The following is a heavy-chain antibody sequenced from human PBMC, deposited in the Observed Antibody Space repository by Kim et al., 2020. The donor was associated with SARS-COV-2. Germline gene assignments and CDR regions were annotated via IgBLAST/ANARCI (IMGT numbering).Heavy chain of an antibody. CDR1: GFTFSSYA. CDR3: AKDPDYSDYVYYGMDV. J-gene: IGHJ6*02. V-gene: IGHV3-23*01. D-gene: IGHD4-4*01. Sequence: GGSLRLSCAASGFTFSSYAMSWVRQAPGKGLEWVSAISGSGGSTYYADSVKGRFSISRDNSKNTLYLQMNSLRAEDTAVYYCAKDPDYSDYVYYGMDVWGQGTTVTVSS. CDR2: ISGSGGST.